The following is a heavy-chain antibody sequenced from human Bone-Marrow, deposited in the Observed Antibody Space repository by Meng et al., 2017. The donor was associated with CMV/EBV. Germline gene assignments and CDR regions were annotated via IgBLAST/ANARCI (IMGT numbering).Heavy chain of an antibody. J-gene: IGHJ4*02. D-gene: IGHD6-13*01. Sequence: GESLKISCAASGFTFSGYWMNWVRQAPGKGLEWVSYISSSGSTIYYADSVKGRFTISRDNAKNSLYLQMNSLRAEDTAVYYCARETGIAAAGTFDYWGQGTLVTVSS. CDR2: ISSSGSTI. CDR3: ARETGIAAAGTFDY. V-gene: IGHV3-48*04. CDR1: GFTFSGYW.